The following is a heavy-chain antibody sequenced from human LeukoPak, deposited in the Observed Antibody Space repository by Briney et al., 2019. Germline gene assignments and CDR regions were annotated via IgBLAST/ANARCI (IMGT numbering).Heavy chain of an antibody. CDR3: AREVIAVPAALPSGMDV. Sequence: ASVSVSCTASGYTFTGYYMHWVRQAPGQGLEWMGWINPNSGGTNNAQKFQGWVTMTRDTSIHTAYMEQSRLRSDDTAVYYCAREVIAVPAALPSGMDVWGQGTTVTVSS. D-gene: IGHD2-2*01. CDR2: INPNSGGT. J-gene: IGHJ6*02. CDR1: GYTFTGYY. V-gene: IGHV1-2*04.